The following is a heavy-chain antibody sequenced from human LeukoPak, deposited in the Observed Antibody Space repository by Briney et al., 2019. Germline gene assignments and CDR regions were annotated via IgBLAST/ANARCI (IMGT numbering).Heavy chain of an antibody. J-gene: IGHJ4*02. D-gene: IGHD6-13*01. CDR2: ISTSGSTI. Sequence: GGSLRLSCAASGFTFSSYAMSWVRQAPGKGLEWVSYISTSGSTIKYADSVKGRFTISRDNAKNSLYLQMHSLRAEDTAVYYCARNGLAAAGYFDYWGQGTLVTVFS. V-gene: IGHV3-48*03. CDR3: ARNGLAAAGYFDY. CDR1: GFTFSSYA.